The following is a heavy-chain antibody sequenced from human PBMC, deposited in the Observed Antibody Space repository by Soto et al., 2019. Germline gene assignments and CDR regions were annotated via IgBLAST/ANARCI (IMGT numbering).Heavy chain of an antibody. D-gene: IGHD3-22*01. V-gene: IGHV3-11*01. CDR3: ARDLNVGHDSSGYRSPYYYYGMDV. CDR2: ISSSGSTI. Sequence: QVQLVESGGGLVKPGGSLRLSCAASGFTFSDYYMSWIRQAPGKGLEWVSYISSSGSTIYYADSVKGRFTISRDNAKNSLYLQMNSLRAEDTAVYYCARDLNVGHDSSGYRSPYYYYGMDVWGQGTTVTVSS. CDR1: GFTFSDYY. J-gene: IGHJ6*02.